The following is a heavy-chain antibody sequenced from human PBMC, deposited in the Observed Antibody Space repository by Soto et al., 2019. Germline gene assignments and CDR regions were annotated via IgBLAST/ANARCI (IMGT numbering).Heavy chain of an antibody. D-gene: IGHD6-13*01. CDR1: GFTFSSYA. Sequence: GGSLRLSCAASGFTFSSYAMSWVRQAPGKGLEWVSAISGSGGSTYYADSVKGRFTISRDNSKNTLYLQMNSLRAEDTAVYYCAKDSPATISSSWYAFDYWGQGTLVTVSS. V-gene: IGHV3-23*01. J-gene: IGHJ4*02. CDR3: AKDSPATISSSWYAFDY. CDR2: ISGSGGST.